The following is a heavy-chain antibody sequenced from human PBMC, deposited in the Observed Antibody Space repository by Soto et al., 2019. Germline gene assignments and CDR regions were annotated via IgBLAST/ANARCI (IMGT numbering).Heavy chain of an antibody. J-gene: IGHJ4*02. CDR1: GYTFTSYN. CDR3: VLLGVFDH. V-gene: IGHV1-8*01. CDR2: STSNSGNS. Sequence: ASVKVSCKASGYTFTSYNINWVRQAPGQGLEWVAGSTSNSGNSDYAQKFQGRLTVTRDTSISTAYMELSSLRSDDTAVYYCVLLGVFDHWGQGTLVTVSS. D-gene: IGHD3-3*01.